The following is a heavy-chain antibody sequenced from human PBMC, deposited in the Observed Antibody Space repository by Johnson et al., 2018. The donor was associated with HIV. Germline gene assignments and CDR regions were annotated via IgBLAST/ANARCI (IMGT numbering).Heavy chain of an antibody. J-gene: IGHJ3*01. Sequence: VRLVETGGGLIQPGGSLRLSCAASGFTVSTNYMGWVRLAPGNGLEWVSYIERNSRTDYADSVKGQFTVSRDSSKNTLYLQMHSLRAEDTAFYYCASGDDDGFWGQGTMVTVSS. D-gene: IGHD5-12*01. CDR1: GFTVSTNY. V-gene: IGHV3-53*05. CDR2: IERNSRT. CDR3: ASGDDDGF.